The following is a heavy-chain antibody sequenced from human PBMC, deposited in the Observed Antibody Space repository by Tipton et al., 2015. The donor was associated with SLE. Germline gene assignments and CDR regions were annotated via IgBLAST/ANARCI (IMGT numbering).Heavy chain of an antibody. J-gene: IGHJ3*02. V-gene: IGHV4-61*08. CDR1: GGSISRIGYY. CDR2: IYSTGDI. D-gene: IGHD2-15*01. Sequence: TLSLTCTVSGGSISRIGYYWSWIRQHPGKGPEYIGRIYSTGDINYNPSLKSRVTISVDTSKNQFSLKLSSVTAADTAVYYCARDTCSGGSCYYDPAFDIWGQGTMVTVSS. CDR3: ARDTCSGGSCYYDPAFDI.